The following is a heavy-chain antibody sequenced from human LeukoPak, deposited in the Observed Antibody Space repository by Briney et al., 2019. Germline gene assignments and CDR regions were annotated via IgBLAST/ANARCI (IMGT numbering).Heavy chain of an antibody. Sequence: PSETLSLTCTVSGGSISSSSYSWGWIRQPPGKGLEWIGSIYYSGSTYYNPSLKSRVTISVDTSKTQFSLKLSSVTAADAAVYYCARDSYYYDSSGYRNYFDYWGQGTLVTVSS. D-gene: IGHD3-22*01. CDR2: IYYSGST. CDR1: GGSISSSSYS. V-gene: IGHV4-39*07. J-gene: IGHJ4*02. CDR3: ARDSYYYDSSGYRNYFDY.